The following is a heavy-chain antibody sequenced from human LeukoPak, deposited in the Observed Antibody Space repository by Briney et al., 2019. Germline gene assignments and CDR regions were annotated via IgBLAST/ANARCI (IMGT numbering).Heavy chain of an antibody. V-gene: IGHV1-69*04. J-gene: IGHJ4*02. CDR1: GGTFSSYA. CDR2: IIPILGIA. Sequence: SVKVSRKASGGTFSSYAISWVRQAPGQGLEWMGRIIPILGIANYAQKLQGRVTMTTDTSTSTAYMELRSLRSDDTAVYYCARGTTVTAGHFDYWGQGTLVTVSS. D-gene: IGHD4-17*01. CDR3: ARGTTVTAGHFDY.